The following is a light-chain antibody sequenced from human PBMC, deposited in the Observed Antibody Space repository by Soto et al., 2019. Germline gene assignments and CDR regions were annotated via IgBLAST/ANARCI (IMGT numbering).Light chain of an antibody. CDR1: SSDVGGYKY. V-gene: IGLV2-8*01. J-gene: IGLJ1*01. Sequence: QSALTQPPSASGSPGQSVTISCTGTSSDVGGYKYVSWYQQHPGKAPKLMIFEVNKRPSGVPDRFSVSKSGNTASLTVSVLQAEAEADYYCSSYAGINNLGVFGTGTKLTVL. CDR2: EVN. CDR3: SSYAGINNLGV.